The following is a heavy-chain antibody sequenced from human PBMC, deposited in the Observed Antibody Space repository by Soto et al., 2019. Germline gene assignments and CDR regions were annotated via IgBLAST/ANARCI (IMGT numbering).Heavy chain of an antibody. CDR1: GGSISRYY. CDR2: MYNTGST. Sequence: TSETLSLTCTVSGGSISRYYWSWIRQPPGKGLEWIGYMYNTGSTVYNPPFKSRDTKSVDTSKNQISLKLSSVTAADPAVYYSATSNWFDPWGRGTLVTVSS. CDR3: ATSNWFDP. V-gene: IGHV4-59*08. J-gene: IGHJ5*02.